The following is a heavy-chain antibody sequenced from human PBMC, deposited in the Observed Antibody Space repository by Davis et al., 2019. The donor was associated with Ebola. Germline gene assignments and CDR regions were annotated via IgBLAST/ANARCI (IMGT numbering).Heavy chain of an antibody. CDR1: GFTFSSYW. V-gene: IGHV3-7*01. J-gene: IGHJ6*02. CDR2: IKQDGSEK. CDR3: ARHDRDFWSGYYLHGMDV. D-gene: IGHD3-3*01. Sequence: GESLKISCAASGFTFSSYWMSWVRQAPGKGLEWVANIKQDGSEKYYVDSVKGRFTISRDNAKNSLYLQMNSLRAEDTAVYYCARHDRDFWSGYYLHGMDVWGQGTTVTVSS.